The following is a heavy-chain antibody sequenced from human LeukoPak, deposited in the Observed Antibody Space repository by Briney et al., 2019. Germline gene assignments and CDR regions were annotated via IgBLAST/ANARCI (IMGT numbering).Heavy chain of an antibody. CDR1: GYTFTSYY. J-gene: IGHJ5*02. CDR3: ARAASGYCSSTSCYRRGNWFDP. CDR2: INPSGGST. V-gene: IGHV1-46*01. Sequence: ASVKVSCKASGYTFTSYYMHWVRQAPGQGLEWMGIINPSGGSTSYAQKFQGRVTVTRDTSTSTVYMELSSLRSEDTAVYYCARAASGYCSSTSCYRRGNWFDPWGQGTLVTVSS. D-gene: IGHD2-2*02.